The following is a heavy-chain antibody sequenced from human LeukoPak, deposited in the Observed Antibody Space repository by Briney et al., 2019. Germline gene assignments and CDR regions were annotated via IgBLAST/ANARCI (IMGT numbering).Heavy chain of an antibody. CDR3: AAELYCSSTSCSMRGFDY. J-gene: IGHJ4*02. CDR1: GFTFTSSA. D-gene: IGHD2-2*01. V-gene: IGHV1-58*01. Sequence: GASVKVSCKASGFTFTSSAVQWVRQARGQRLEWIGWIVVGSGNTNYAQKFQERVTITRDMSTSTAYMELSSLRSEDTAVYYCAAELYCSSTSCSMRGFDYWGQGTLVTVSS. CDR2: IVVGSGNT.